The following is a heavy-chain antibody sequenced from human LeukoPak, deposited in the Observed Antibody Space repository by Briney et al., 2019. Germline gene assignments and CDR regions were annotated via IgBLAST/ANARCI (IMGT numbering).Heavy chain of an antibody. Sequence: LGGSLRLSCAASGFTFSSYSMNWVRQAPGKGLEWVSYISSSSSTIYYADSVKGRFTISRDNAKNSLYLQMNSLRAEDTAVYYCARDFSSPVDYWGQGTLVTVSS. D-gene: IGHD6-13*01. V-gene: IGHV3-48*01. J-gene: IGHJ4*02. CDR3: ARDFSSPVDY. CDR1: GFTFSSYS. CDR2: ISSSSSTI.